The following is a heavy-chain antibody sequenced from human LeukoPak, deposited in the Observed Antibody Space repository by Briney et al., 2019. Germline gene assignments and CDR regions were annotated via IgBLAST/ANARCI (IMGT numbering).Heavy chain of an antibody. J-gene: IGHJ5*02. CDR3: ARHPRGGSCDP. D-gene: IGHD1-26*01. Sequence: SETLSLTCTVSGVAISSTSYYWGWIRQPPGKGLERIGSIYYSGSTYYNPSLKSRVTISVDTSKNQFSLNLTSVTAADTAVYYCARHPRGGSCDPWGQGTLVTVSS. V-gene: IGHV4-39*01. CDR2: IYYSGST. CDR1: GVAISSTSYY.